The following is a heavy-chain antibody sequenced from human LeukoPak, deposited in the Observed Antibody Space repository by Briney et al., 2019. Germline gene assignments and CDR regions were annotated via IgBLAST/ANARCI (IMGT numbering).Heavy chain of an antibody. Sequence: GGSLRLSCAASGFTFSDYDMHWVRQPTGKGLEWVSGIGPPGETYYAGSVRCRFTISREDAKNSLYLQMNSLRAGDTAVYYCARAAYGSGWYFDYWGQGTVVTVSS. V-gene: IGHV3-13*01. D-gene: IGHD6-19*01. CDR1: GFTFSDYD. CDR3: ARAAYGSGWYFDY. CDR2: IGPPGET. J-gene: IGHJ4*02.